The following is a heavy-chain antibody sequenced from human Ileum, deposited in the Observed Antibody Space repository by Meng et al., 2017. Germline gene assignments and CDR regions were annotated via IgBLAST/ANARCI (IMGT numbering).Heavy chain of an antibody. CDR1: DYTFTTFG. CDR2: IDPGNGNR. V-gene: IGHV1-18*01. D-gene: IGHD6-19*01. CDR3: ARDRQWVFDY. J-gene: IGHJ4*02. Sequence: QVQLVQSGIEVKKPGASVKVSCKPSDYTFTTFGISWVRQAPGQGLEWMGWIDPGNGNRNFAQKFQDRITLTTDTTTTTAYMELRSLRSDDTAIFYCARDRQWVFDYWGQGTLVTVSS.